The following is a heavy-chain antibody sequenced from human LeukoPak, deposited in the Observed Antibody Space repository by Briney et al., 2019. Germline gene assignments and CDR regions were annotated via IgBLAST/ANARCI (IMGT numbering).Heavy chain of an antibody. CDR1: GESFSGYY. Sequence: SETLSLTCGVYGESFSGYYWSWIRQPPGKGLEWIGEINHSGRTNYNPSLKSRVTISLDTSKNHKQLSMKLSSVTAADTAVYYCARGTPYYDYWGQGTLVTVSS. CDR2: INHSGRT. V-gene: IGHV4-34*01. CDR3: ARGTPYYDY. J-gene: IGHJ4*02.